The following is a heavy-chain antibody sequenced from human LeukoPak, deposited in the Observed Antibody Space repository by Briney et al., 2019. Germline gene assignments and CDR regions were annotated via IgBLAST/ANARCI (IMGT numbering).Heavy chain of an antibody. Sequence: GGSLRLSCAASGFTFTNYWMTWIRQAPGKGLEWVANINEHGFETYYVDSLRGRFTISRDNAKNSLYLQMNTLTGEDTALYYCARSRASTALDIWGQGTLVTASS. CDR2: INEHGFET. D-gene: IGHD6-6*01. V-gene: IGHV3-7*01. CDR1: GFTFTNYW. J-gene: IGHJ4*02. CDR3: ARSRASTALDI.